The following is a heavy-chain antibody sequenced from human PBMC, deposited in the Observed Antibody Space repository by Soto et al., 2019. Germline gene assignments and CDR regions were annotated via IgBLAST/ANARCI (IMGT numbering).Heavy chain of an antibody. J-gene: IGHJ6*02. CDR3: ARDWVQNAEGMDV. D-gene: IGHD1-1*01. CDR2: IYYSGST. V-gene: IGHV4-31*03. Sequence: QVQLQESGPGLVKPSQTLSLTCTVSGGSISSGGYYWSWIRQHPGKGLEWIGYIYYSGSTYYNPSLKRRVTISVDQSKNQFSLKLSSVTAADTAVYYCARDWVQNAEGMDVWGQGNTVTVSS. CDR1: GGSISSGGYY.